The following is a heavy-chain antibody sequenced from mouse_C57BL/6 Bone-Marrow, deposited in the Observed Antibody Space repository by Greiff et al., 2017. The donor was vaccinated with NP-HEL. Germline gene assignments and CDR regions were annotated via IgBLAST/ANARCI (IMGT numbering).Heavy chain of an antibody. J-gene: IGHJ3*01. CDR1: GFTFSSYG. CDR3: ARHGGSSYAWFAY. CDR2: ISSGGSYT. D-gene: IGHD1-1*01. Sequence: EVQLVESGGDLVKPGGSLKLSCAASGFTFSSYGMSWVRQTPDKRLEWVATISSGGSYTYYPDSVKGRFTISRDNAKNTLYLQMSSLKSEDTAMYYCARHGGSSYAWFAYWGQGTLVTVSA. V-gene: IGHV5-6*01.